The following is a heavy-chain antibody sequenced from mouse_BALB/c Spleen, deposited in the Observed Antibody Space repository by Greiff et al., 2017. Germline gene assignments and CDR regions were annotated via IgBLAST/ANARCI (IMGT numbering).Heavy chain of an antibody. J-gene: IGHJ3*01. V-gene: IGHV1S81*02. Sequence: QVQLKESGAELVKPGASVKLSCKASGYTFTSYYMYWVKQRPGQGLEWIGEINPSNGGTNFNEKFKSKATLTVDKSSSTAYMQLSSLTSEDSAVYYCTRPYYYGSSYAFAYWGQGTLVTVSA. D-gene: IGHD1-1*01. CDR2: INPSNGGT. CDR3: TRPYYYGSSYAFAY. CDR1: GYTFTSYY.